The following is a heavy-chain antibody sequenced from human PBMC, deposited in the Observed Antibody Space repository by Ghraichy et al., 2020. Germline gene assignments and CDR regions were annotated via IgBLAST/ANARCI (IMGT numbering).Heavy chain of an antibody. CDR1: GFIVSSNF. CDR3: ATGGEARGDCTSTSCVREPQNL. D-gene: IGHD2-2*01. Sequence: GGSLRLSCAVSGFIVSSNFVSWVRQAPGKGLEWVSVLFSGRFADYADSVKGRFTMSRDVSQNAVYLQMDNLRAEDTAVYYCATGGEARGDCTSTSCVREPQNLWGQGTRVTVSS. V-gene: IGHV3-53*01. J-gene: IGHJ5*02. CDR2: LFSGRFA.